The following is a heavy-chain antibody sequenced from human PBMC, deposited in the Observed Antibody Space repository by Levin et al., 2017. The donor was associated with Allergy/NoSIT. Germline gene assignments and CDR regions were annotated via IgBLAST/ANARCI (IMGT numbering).Heavy chain of an antibody. V-gene: IGHV3-33*01. D-gene: IGHD4-11*01. J-gene: IGHJ6*03. Sequence: GESLKISCAASGFTLSSYDMHWVRQAPGKGLEWVAVVSYDGNKEYYADSVKGRFIISRDNSQNTLSLQMDSLRAEDTAVYYCVRDQEGSTYYSRGYYYYYYMDVWGTGTTVTVSS. CDR3: VRDQEGSTYYSRGYYYYYYMDV. CDR2: VSYDGNKE. CDR1: GFTLSSYD.